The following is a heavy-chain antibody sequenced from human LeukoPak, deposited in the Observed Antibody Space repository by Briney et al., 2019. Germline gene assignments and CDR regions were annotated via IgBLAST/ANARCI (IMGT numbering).Heavy chain of an antibody. CDR3: AREGGSGVVPPIDY. CDR1: GFTFSSYA. J-gene: IGHJ4*02. D-gene: IGHD2-2*01. Sequence: PGRSLRLSCAASGFTFSSYAMHWVRQAPGKGLEWVAVISYDGSNKYYADSVKGRFTISSDNSKNTLYLQMNSLRAEDTAVYYCAREGGSGVVPPIDYWGQGTLVTVSS. CDR2: ISYDGSNK. V-gene: IGHV3-30*04.